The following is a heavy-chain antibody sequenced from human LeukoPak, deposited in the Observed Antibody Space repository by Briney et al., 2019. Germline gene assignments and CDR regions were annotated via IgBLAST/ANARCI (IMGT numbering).Heavy chain of an antibody. Sequence: SETLSLTCAVSGGSINNYYWSWIRQSPGKGLEWIGYIYYTGTSYNPSLKSRVTISVDTSKNQFSLKLSSVTAADTAVYYCAREGSDWNRNYYYYYYMDVWGKGTTVTVSS. CDR3: AREGSDWNRNYYYYYYMDV. V-gene: IGHV4-59*01. CDR1: GGSINNYY. J-gene: IGHJ6*03. D-gene: IGHD1-1*01. CDR2: IYYTGT.